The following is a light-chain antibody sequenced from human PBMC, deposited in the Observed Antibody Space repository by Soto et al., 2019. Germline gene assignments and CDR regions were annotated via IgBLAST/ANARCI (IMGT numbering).Light chain of an antibody. Sequence: EIVLTQSPGTLSLSPGERATLSCRASQSVSSNYLAWYQQKPGQAPRLLIYGASSRATGVPDRFSGSGSGTDFTLTISRLEPEDFAMYYCQQYGSSAPITFSPGTRLEIE. V-gene: IGKV3-20*01. CDR3: QQYGSSAPIT. CDR1: QSVSSNY. CDR2: GAS. J-gene: IGKJ5*01.